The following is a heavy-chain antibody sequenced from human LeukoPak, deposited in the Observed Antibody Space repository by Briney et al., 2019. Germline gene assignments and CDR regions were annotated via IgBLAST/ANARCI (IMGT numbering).Heavy chain of an antibody. V-gene: IGHV5-51*01. Sequence: GESLKISCQGSGYNFTTYWIGWVRQMPGKGLEWMGIIYPGDSDTRYSPSFQGQVTISVDKSIRTAYLQWSSLKASDTAIYYCAWTTGTIIAPFDYWGQGTLDTVSS. D-gene: IGHD1-1*01. CDR2: IYPGDSDT. CDR3: AWTTGTIIAPFDY. J-gene: IGHJ4*02. CDR1: GYNFTTYW.